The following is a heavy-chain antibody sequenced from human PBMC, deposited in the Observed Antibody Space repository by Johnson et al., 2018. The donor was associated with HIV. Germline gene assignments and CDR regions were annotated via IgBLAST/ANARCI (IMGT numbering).Heavy chain of an antibody. CDR3: AKDLVLMDFGGAFDV. J-gene: IGHJ3*01. V-gene: IGHV3-30*02. D-gene: IGHD2-8*01. CDR2: MRFDGSEI. CDR1: GFTFSSYG. Sequence: QVQLVESGGGVVQPGRSLRLSCAESGFTFSSYGMHWVRQAPGKGLEWVTFMRFDGSEIHYVESVKGRFTISRDNSKNTLYLHMTSLRVEDTAVYSCAKDLVLMDFGGAFDVWGQGTMVTVSS.